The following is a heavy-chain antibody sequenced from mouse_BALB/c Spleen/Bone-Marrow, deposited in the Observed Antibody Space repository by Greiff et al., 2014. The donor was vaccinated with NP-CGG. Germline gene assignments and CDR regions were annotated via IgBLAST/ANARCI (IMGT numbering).Heavy chain of an antibody. CDR3: EGGGEKYGARDS. CDR2: ISNGGTYT. Sequence: EVKLVESGGGLVKPGGSLKLSCAASGFTFSDFYMFWFRQTPEKRLEWVATISNGGTYTYYPDSVKGRFTISRDNAKNNLYLQRSSLKSEDTAIYYCEGGGEKYGARDSGGQGTS. V-gene: IGHV5-4*02. D-gene: IGHD1-1*02. CDR1: GFTFSDFY. J-gene: IGHJ4*01.